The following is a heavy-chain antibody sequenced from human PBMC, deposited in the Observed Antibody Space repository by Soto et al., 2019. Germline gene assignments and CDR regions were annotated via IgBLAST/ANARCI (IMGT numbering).Heavy chain of an antibody. J-gene: IGHJ6*02. CDR3: ARDLSSSGDSVGMDV. D-gene: IGHD6-6*01. Sequence: QVQLEQSGDEVKRPGASVKVSCKASGYTFSNYGVSWVRQAPGQGLEWMGWIGIYNGNTVYGQKFQGRVILTTDTATATVYMELRILTSGDTAAYYCARDLSSSGDSVGMDVWGQGTTVTVSS. CDR2: IGIYNGNT. V-gene: IGHV1-18*04. CDR1: GYTFSNYG.